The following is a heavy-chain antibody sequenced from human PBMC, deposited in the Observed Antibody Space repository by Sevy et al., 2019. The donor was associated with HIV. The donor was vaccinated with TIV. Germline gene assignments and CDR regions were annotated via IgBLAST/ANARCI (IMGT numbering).Heavy chain of an antibody. CDR2: ISSSSSCI. V-gene: IGHV3-21*01. J-gene: IGHJ6*03. CDR1: GFTFSSYS. CDR3: ARDLGSYYPYYYYMDV. Sequence: GESLKISCAASGFTFSSYSMNWVRQAPGKGLEWVSSISSSSSCIYYADSVKGRFTISRDNAKNSLYLQMNSLRAEDTAVYYCARDLGSYYPYYYYMDVWGKGTTVTVSS. D-gene: IGHD1-26*01.